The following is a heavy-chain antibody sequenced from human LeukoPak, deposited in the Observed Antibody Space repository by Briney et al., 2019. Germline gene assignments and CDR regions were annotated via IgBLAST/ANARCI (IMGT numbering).Heavy chain of an antibody. V-gene: IGHV4-59*08. CDR2: ISHSGSA. J-gene: IGHJ4*02. Sequence: SETLSLTCSVSYDFISDYYWSWLRQPPGKGLEWIGYISHSGSANYSPSLNSRVTISIDTSKNQFSLRLSSVTAADTAVYYCARGRDSRGYQFKGFDYWGQGAQVTVSS. D-gene: IGHD3-22*01. CDR3: ARGRDSRGYQFKGFDY. CDR1: YDFISDYY.